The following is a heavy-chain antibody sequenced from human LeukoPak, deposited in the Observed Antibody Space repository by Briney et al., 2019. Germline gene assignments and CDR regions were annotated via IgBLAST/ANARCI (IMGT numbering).Heavy chain of an antibody. Sequence: ASVKVSCKASGGTFSSYAISWVRQAPGQGLEWMGWMNPNSGNTGYAQKFQGRVTMTRNTSISTAYMELSSLRSEDTAVYYCARYYYDSSGYPTPAYWGQGTLVTVSS. D-gene: IGHD3-22*01. CDR3: ARYYYDSSGYPTPAY. J-gene: IGHJ4*02. CDR2: MNPNSGNT. V-gene: IGHV1-8*02. CDR1: GGTFSSYA.